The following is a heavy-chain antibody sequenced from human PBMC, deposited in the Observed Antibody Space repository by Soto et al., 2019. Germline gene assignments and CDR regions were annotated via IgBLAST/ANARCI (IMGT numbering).Heavy chain of an antibody. Sequence: SETLSLTCTVSGDSISSYYWSWIRQPPGKGLEWIGYIYYSGSTNFNPSLKSRVTISVDTSKNQFSLKLRSVTTADTAVYYCARLYLGSNKLSKYYYYMDVWAKGPTVTVS. J-gene: IGHJ6*03. CDR3: ARLYLGSNKLSKYYYYMDV. CDR2: IYYSGST. D-gene: IGHD3-10*01. V-gene: IGHV4-59*08. CDR1: GDSISSYY.